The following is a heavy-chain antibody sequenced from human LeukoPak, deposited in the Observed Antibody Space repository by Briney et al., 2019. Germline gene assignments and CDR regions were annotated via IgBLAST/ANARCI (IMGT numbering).Heavy chain of an antibody. CDR1: GFSFSSYG. Sequence: GGSLGLSCAGSGFSFSSYGMHWVRQAPGKGLEWMAFIRSDGSNKYYADSVKGRLTISRDNSKNTLYLQMNSLRAEDTAVYYCARILDSAWGELGYWGQGTLVTVSS. J-gene: IGHJ4*02. D-gene: IGHD6-19*01. CDR2: IRSDGSNK. V-gene: IGHV3-30*02. CDR3: ARILDSAWGELGY.